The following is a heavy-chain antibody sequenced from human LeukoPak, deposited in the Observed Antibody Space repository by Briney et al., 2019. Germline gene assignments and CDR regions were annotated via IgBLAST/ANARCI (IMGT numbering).Heavy chain of an antibody. J-gene: IGHJ4*02. CDR3: ARDHDYGDYGTYEDY. V-gene: IGHV6-1*01. D-gene: IGHD4-17*01. Sequence: SQTLSLTCAIAGDSVSSNSVAWNWLRQSPSRGLEWLGRTYYRSRWYNDYAVSVKSRITINPDTSKNQFSLQLNSVTPEDTAVYYCARDHDYGDYGTYEDYWGQGTLVTVSS. CDR1: GDSVSSNSVA. CDR2: TYYRSRWYN.